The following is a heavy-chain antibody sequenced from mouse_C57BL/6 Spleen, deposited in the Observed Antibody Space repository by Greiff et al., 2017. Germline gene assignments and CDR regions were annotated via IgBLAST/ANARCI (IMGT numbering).Heavy chain of an antibody. J-gene: IGHJ1*03. D-gene: IGHD4-1*01. V-gene: IGHV5-17*01. CDR1: GFTFSDYG. CDR3: ARPTEDWDQYFDD. Sequence: EVKLMESGGGLVKPGGSLKLSCAASGFTFSDYGMHWVRQAPEKGLEWVAYISSGSSTNYYADTVKGRFTISRDNAKNTLFLQMTSLRSEDTAMYYCARPTEDWDQYFDDWGKGTTVTVSS. CDR2: ISSGSSTN.